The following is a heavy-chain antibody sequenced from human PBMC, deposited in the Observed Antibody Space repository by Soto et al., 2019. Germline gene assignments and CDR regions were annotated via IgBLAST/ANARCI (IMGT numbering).Heavy chain of an antibody. CDR2: INPNSGGT. J-gene: IGHJ6*02. Sequence: ASVKVSCKASGYTFTGYYMHWVRQAPGQGLEWMGWINPNSGGTNYAQKFQGWVTMTRDTSISTAYMELSRLRSDDTAVYYCARDREEQGAHYGMDVWGQGTTVTVSS. V-gene: IGHV1-2*04. D-gene: IGHD3-10*01. CDR3: ARDREEQGAHYGMDV. CDR1: GYTFTGYY.